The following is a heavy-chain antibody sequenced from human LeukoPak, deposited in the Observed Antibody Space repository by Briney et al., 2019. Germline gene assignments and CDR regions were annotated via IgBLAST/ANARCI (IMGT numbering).Heavy chain of an antibody. CDR1: GFTFSTYA. V-gene: IGHV3-23*01. Sequence: GGSLRLSCAASGFTFSTYAMSWVRQAPGKGLEWVSAISGSGDSTYYADSVRGRFTISRDKSKSTLYLQMNSLRAEDTATYYCAKTSSSLGYYYYGMDVWGLGTTVTVSS. D-gene: IGHD6-6*01. CDR2: ISGSGDST. J-gene: IGHJ6*02. CDR3: AKTSSSLGYYYYGMDV.